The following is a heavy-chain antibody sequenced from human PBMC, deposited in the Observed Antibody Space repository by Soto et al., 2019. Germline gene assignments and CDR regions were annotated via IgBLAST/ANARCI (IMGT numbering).Heavy chain of an antibody. CDR2: ISGSGGST. CDR1: GFTFSSYA. V-gene: IGHV3-23*01. Sequence: EVQLLESGGGLVQPGGSLRLSCAASGFTFSSYAMSWVRQAPGKGLEWVSAISGSGGSTYYADSVKGRFTISRDNSKNTLYLQMNSLRAEDTAVYYCAKDHRPTVVVPASNAFDIWGQGTMVTVSS. J-gene: IGHJ3*02. CDR3: AKDHRPTVVVPASNAFDI. D-gene: IGHD2-2*01.